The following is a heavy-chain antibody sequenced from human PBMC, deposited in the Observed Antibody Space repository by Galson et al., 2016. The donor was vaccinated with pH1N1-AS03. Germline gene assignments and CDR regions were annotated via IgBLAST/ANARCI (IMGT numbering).Heavy chain of an antibody. Sequence: PALVKPTQTLTLTCSLSGFSVTQSEMRVSWLRQSPGKALEWLARLDWDVDKVYRPSLQTRIAITIYTSSNQVVLTMTHMGPADTATYFCARSPILVSDAFDLWGQGIMVTVSS. J-gene: IGHJ3*01. CDR1: GFSVTQSEMR. V-gene: IGHV2-70*04. CDR2: LDWDVDK. CDR3: ARSPILVSDAFDL. D-gene: IGHD6-6*01.